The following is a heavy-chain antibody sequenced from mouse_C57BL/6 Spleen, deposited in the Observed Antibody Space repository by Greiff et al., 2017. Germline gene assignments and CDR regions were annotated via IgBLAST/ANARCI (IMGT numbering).Heavy chain of an antibody. D-gene: IGHD1-1*01. Sequence: QVQLQQSGPELVKPGASVKISCKASGYAFSSSWMNWVKQRPGKGLEWIGRIYPGDGDTNYNGKFKGKATLTADKSSSTAYMQLSSLTSEDSAVYFCTLIYYYGSSYEYYFDYWGQGTTLTVSS. CDR3: TLIYYYGSSYEYYFDY. CDR2: IYPGDGDT. CDR1: GYAFSSSW. V-gene: IGHV1-82*01. J-gene: IGHJ2*01.